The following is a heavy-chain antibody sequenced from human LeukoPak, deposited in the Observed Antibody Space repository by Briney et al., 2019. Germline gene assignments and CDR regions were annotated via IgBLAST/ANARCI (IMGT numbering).Heavy chain of an antibody. D-gene: IGHD2/OR15-2a*01. CDR2: IHYDRDEK. J-gene: IGHJ3*01. V-gene: IGHV3-30*02. CDR1: GFSFNRRG. CDR3: AKSLYGAFQYPFDL. Sequence: QPGRPLRLSCAASGFSFNRRGMHWVRQAPGKGLEWVAFIHYDRDEKYYADSVKGRFTISRDTSKSTLYLQMSSLRVEDTAIYYCAKSLYGAFQYPFDLWGQGTVVTVSS.